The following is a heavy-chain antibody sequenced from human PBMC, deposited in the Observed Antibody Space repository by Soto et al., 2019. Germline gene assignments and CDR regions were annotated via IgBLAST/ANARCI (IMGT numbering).Heavy chain of an antibody. J-gene: IGHJ6*02. Sequence: ASVKVSCKASGYTFTSYGISWVRQAPGQGLEWMGWISAYNGNTNYAQKLQGRFTISRDTGKSSLFLQMNSLRAEDTAVYYCTRERPSSDFWSGYSYGMDVWGQGTAVTVSS. V-gene: IGHV1-18*01. CDR1: GYTFTSYG. D-gene: IGHD3-3*01. CDR3: TRERPSSDFWSGYSYGMDV. CDR2: ISAYNGNT.